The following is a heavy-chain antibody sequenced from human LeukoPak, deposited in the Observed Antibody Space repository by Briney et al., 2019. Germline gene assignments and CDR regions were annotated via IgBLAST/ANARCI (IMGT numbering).Heavy chain of an antibody. CDR2: ISYDGSNK. D-gene: IGHD1-26*01. V-gene: IGHV3-30*18. CDR1: GFTFSSYG. CDR3: AKDLGLAIVGATMYFDY. J-gene: IGHJ4*02. Sequence: GGSLRLSCAASGFTFSSYGMRWVRQAPGKWLEWVAVISYDGSNKYYADSVKGRFTISRDNSKNTLYLQMNSLRAEDTAVYYCAKDLGLAIVGATMYFDYWGQGTLVTVSS.